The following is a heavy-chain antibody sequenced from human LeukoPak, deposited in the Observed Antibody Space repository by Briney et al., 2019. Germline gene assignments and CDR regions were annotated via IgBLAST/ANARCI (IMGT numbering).Heavy chain of an antibody. V-gene: IGHV3-74*01. D-gene: IGHD6-19*01. Sequence: GGSLRLSCAASGFTFSSYWMHWVRHAPGKGLVWVSRINSDGSSTSYADSVKGRFTISRDNAKNTLHLQMNSLRAEDTAVYYCAREWEAVAGTDYWGQGTLVTVSS. CDR3: AREWEAVAGTDY. CDR1: GFTFSSYW. CDR2: INSDGSST. J-gene: IGHJ4*02.